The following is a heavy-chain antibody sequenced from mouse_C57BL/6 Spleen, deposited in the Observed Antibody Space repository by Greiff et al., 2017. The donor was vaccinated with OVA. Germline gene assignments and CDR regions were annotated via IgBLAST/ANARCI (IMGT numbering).Heavy chain of an antibody. J-gene: IGHJ1*03. CDR1: GYSITSDY. V-gene: IGHV3-8*01. Sequence: DVKLQESGPGLAKPSQTLSLTCSVTGYSITSDYWNWIRKFPGNKLEYMGYISYSGSTYYNPSLKSRISITRDTSKNQYYLQLNSVTTEDTATYYCARLRKTVVSYWYFDVWGTGTTVTVSS. CDR3: ARLRKTVVSYWYFDV. CDR2: ISYSGST. D-gene: IGHD1-1*01.